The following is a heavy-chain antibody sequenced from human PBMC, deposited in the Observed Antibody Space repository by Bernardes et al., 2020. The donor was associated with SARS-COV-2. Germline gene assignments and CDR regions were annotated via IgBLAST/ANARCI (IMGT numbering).Heavy chain of an antibody. CDR2: VNSGSGTI. V-gene: IGHV3-48*01. CDR3: ARVRRGDAFDS. Sequence: GSRRLPCAASGFPFSGYAMNRVRQAPGKGPGWDSYVNSGSGTIYADTVKGRFTLSRDNAKNSLFLQMNSLRAEDTALYYCARVRRGDAFDSWGRGTMVTVSS. J-gene: IGHJ3*02. CDR1: GFPFSGYA.